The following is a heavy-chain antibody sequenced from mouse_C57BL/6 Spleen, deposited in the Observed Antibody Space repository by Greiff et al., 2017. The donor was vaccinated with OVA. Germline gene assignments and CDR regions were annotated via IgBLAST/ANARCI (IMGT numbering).Heavy chain of an antibody. CDR1: GYTFTDYN. CDR2: INPNNGGT. V-gene: IGHV1-18*01. J-gene: IGHJ4*01. Sequence: VQLQQSGPELVKPGASVKIPCKASGYTFTDYNMDWVKQSHGKSLEWIGDINPNNGGTIYNQKFKGKATLTVDKSSSTAYMELRSLTSEDTAVYYCARNLPYAMDYWGQGTSVTVSS. CDR3: ARNLPYAMDY.